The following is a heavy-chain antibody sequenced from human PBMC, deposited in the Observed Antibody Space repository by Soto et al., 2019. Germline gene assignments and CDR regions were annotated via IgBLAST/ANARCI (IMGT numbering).Heavy chain of an antibody. CDR3: ARGGSLNWYFDL. J-gene: IGHJ2*01. V-gene: IGHV3-74*01. CDR2: INSDGSST. Sequence: EVQLVESGGGLVQPGGSLRLSCAASGFTFSSYWMHWVRQAPGKGLVWVSRINSDGSSTSYADSVKGRFTISRDNAKNTLYLQMNSLRAEDMAVYYCARGGSLNWYFDLWGLGTLVTVSS. CDR1: GFTFSSYW. D-gene: IGHD1-26*01.